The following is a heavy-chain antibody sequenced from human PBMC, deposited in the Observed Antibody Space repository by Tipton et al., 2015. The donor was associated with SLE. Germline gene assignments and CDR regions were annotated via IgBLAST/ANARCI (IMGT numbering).Heavy chain of an antibody. V-gene: IGHV4-4*07. CDR3: ARHGKWEAFDI. CDR1: GGVISEYY. D-gene: IGHD1-26*01. CDR2: IYTGGNT. Sequence: TLSLTCTVSGGVISEYYWGWIRQPAGKGLEWIGRIYTGGNTKYNPSLESRVTLSADASKAQFSLKLTSVTAADTAVFYCARHGKWEAFDIWGQGTMVSVSS. J-gene: IGHJ3*02.